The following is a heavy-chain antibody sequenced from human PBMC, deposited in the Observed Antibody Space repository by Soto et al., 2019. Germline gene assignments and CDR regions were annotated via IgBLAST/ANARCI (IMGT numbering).Heavy chain of an antibody. CDR1: GGSISSSNW. V-gene: IGHV4-4*02. D-gene: IGHD3-10*01. CDR3: ARDYMVRGVMRWFDP. Sequence: QVQLQESGPGLVKPSGTLSLTCAVSGGSISSSNWWSWVRQPPGKGLEWIGEIYHSGSTNYNPSLKRRVTISVDKPNTQVSLKLSSVTAASTAVYYCARDYMVRGVMRWFDPWGEGTLVTVSS. J-gene: IGHJ5*02. CDR2: IYHSGST.